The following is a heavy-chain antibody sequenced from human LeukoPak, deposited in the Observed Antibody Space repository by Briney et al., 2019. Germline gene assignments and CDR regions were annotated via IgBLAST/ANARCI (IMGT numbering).Heavy chain of an antibody. J-gene: IGHJ5*02. CDR2: MNPNSGNT. V-gene: IGHV1-8*01. CDR1: GYTFTSYD. Sequence: ASVNVSCKASGYTFTSYDINWVRQATGQGLEWMGWMNPNSGNTGYAQKFQGRVTMTRNTSISTAYMELSSLRSEDTAVYYCARVGKGITISGVTITYNWFDPWGQGTLVTVSS. D-gene: IGHD3-3*01. CDR3: ARVGKGITISGVTITYNWFDP.